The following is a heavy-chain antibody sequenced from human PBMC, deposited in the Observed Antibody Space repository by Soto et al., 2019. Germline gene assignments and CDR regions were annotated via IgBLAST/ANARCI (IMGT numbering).Heavy chain of an antibody. CDR2: ISSSSSYT. V-gene: IGHV3-11*05. J-gene: IGHJ6*02. CDR1: GFTFSDYY. D-gene: IGHD2-2*01. Sequence: PGGSLRLSCAASGFTFSDYYMSWIRQAPGKGLEWVSYISSSSSYTNYADSVKGRFTISRDNAKNSLYLQMNSLRAEDTAVYYCARGLSCISTSCHVGPVDVWGQGTTVTVSS. CDR3: ARGLSCISTSCHVGPVDV.